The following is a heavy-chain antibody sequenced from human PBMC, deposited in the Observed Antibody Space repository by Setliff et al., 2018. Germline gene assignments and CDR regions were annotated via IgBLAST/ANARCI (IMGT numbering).Heavy chain of an antibody. CDR3: AYGSSGYYPGY. Sequence: ASVKVSCKASGHTFITFGISWVRQAPGQGLEWMGWISAYSDDTKYAEKFQGRVTMTMDTSTGTAYMELRSLRSDDTAVYICAYGSSGYYPGYWGQGTPVTVSS. V-gene: IGHV1-18*01. D-gene: IGHD3-22*01. CDR2: ISAYSDDT. J-gene: IGHJ4*02. CDR1: GHTFITFG.